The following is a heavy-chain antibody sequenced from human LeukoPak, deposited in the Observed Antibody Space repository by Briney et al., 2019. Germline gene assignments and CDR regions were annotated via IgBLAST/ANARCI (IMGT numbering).Heavy chain of an antibody. D-gene: IGHD6-6*01. CDR1: GLTFSTYA. CDR3: AKGSSSSRPYYFDY. CDR2: ISGSGDST. J-gene: IGHJ4*02. V-gene: IGHV3-23*01. Sequence: GVSLRLSCAASGLTFSTYAMSWVRQAPGKGLEWVSTISGSGDSTFYAGSVKGRFPISRDNSKNTLFLQMNSLRVEDTAVYYCAKGSSSSRPYYFDYWGQGTLVTVSS.